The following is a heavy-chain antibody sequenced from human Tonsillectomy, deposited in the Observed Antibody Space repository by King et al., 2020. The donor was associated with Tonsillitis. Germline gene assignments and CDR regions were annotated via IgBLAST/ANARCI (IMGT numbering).Heavy chain of an antibody. CDR2: ISGSGGST. CDR3: AKDKVATMPRDAFDF. D-gene: IGHD5-12*01. Sequence: VQLVESGGGLVQRGGSLRLSCAASGFTFSSFAMSWVRQSPGKGLEWVSGISGSGGSTYSADSVKGRFTISRDNSKNTLYLQMNRLRAEDTAVYYCAKDKVATMPRDAFDFWGQGTTVTVSS. V-gene: IGHV3-23*04. J-gene: IGHJ3*01. CDR1: GFTFSSFA.